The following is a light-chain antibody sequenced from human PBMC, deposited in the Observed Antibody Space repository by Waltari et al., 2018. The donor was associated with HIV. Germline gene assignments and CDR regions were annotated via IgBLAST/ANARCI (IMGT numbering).Light chain of an antibody. Sequence: QIILTQSPSASASPGASVKLTCTLSSEHSNLAIAWLQQQPEKCPRYLMKLNSDGSHTKGDGIPDLFSGSSSGAERYLSISSLHSDDEADYYCQTWGMGIVVFGGGTKLTVL. CDR3: QTWGMGIVV. CDR2: LNSDGSH. J-gene: IGLJ3*02. CDR1: SEHSNLA. V-gene: IGLV4-69*01.